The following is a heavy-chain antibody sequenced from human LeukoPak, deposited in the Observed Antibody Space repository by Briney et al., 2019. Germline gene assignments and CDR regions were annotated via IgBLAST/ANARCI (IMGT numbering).Heavy chain of an antibody. J-gene: IGHJ4*02. CDR1: GYIFTGYY. CDR2: INPNTGGT. CDR3: ARGYCSGGSCPYDY. V-gene: IGHV1-2*02. Sequence: ASVKVSCKASGYIFTGYYIHWVRQAPGQGLEWMGWINPNTGGTNYAQDFQGRVTMTWDTSISTAYMELNSLRSDDTAVYYCARGYCSGGSCPYDYWGQGTLVTVSS. D-gene: IGHD2-15*01.